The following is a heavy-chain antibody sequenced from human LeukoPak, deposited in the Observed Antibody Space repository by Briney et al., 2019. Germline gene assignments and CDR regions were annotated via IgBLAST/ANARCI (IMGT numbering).Heavy chain of an antibody. J-gene: IGHJ4*02. Sequence: GASVKVSCKASGYTFTGYYMHWVRQAPGQGLEWMGWINPNSGGINYAQKFQGRVTMTRDTSISTAYMELSRLRSDDTAVYYCARVVRGYSGYDPFDYWGQGTLVTVSS. V-gene: IGHV1-2*02. CDR1: GYTFTGYY. CDR3: ARVVRGYSGYDPFDY. CDR2: INPNSGGI. D-gene: IGHD5-12*01.